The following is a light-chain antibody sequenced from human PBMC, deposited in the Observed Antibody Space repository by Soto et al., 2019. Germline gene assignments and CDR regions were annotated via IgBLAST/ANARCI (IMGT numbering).Light chain of an antibody. J-gene: IGKJ1*01. CDR3: QHYGTTPWT. CDR1: QSVCSGC. Sequence: ETVLTQSPATLSLTPGERVTLSCRASQSVCSGCLAWYQQKPGQSPRLLMYGASSRATGIPDRFSGSGSGTDFTLTISRLEPEDFALYYCQHYGTTPWTFGPGTKVGIK. V-gene: IGKV3-20*01. CDR2: GAS.